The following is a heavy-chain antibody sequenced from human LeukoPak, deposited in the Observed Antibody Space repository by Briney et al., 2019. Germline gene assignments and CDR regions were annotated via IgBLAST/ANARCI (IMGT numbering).Heavy chain of an antibody. CDR2: IKQDETEK. D-gene: IGHD6-6*01. Sequence: PGGSLRLSCAASGFTFSTFWMSWVRQAPGKGLVWVANIKQDETEKYYVDSVKGRFYISRDNARNSLSLQMNRLRPEDTAVYYCARAPWQLSPFDFWGQGVLVTVSS. CDR3: ARAPWQLSPFDF. CDR1: GFTFSTFW. V-gene: IGHV3-7*01. J-gene: IGHJ4*02.